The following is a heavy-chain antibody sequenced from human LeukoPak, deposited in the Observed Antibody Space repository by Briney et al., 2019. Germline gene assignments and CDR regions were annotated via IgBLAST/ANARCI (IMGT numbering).Heavy chain of an antibody. D-gene: IGHD6-19*01. CDR2: IKQDGSEK. Sequence: GGSLRLSCSASGFIFSNYWMTWVRQAPGKGLEWVANIKQDGSEKYYVDSVKGRFTISRDNAKKSLYLQMNSLRAEDTAVYYCARDEGVAVAGSFDYWGQGTLATVSS. CDR3: ARDEGVAVAGSFDY. CDR1: GFIFSNYW. J-gene: IGHJ4*02. V-gene: IGHV3-7*01.